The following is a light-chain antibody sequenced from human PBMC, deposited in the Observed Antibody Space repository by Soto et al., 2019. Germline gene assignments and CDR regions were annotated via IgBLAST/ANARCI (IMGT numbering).Light chain of an antibody. Sequence: DIQMTQSPSTLSASVGDRVTITCRASQSISSWLAWYQQKPGKAPKLLIYKASSLETGFPSRFSGSGSGTECSLTLCSLQHDDFETYYCQQYNSFSRTFGQETKLEIK. CDR2: KAS. CDR1: QSISSW. V-gene: IGKV1-5*03. CDR3: QQYNSFSRT. J-gene: IGKJ2*01.